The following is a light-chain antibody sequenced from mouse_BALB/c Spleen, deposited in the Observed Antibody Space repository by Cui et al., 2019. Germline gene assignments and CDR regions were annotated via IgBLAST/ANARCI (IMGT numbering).Light chain of an antibody. CDR2: SAS. CDR3: QQYSSYPLT. J-gene: IGKJ2*01. Sequence: DLVMTQSQKFMSTSVGDRVSITCKASQNVGTAVAWYQQKPGQSPKLLIYSASNRYTGVPDRFTGSGSGTDFTLTISNMQSEDLADYFCQQYSSYPLTFGGGTKLEIK. V-gene: IGKV6-13*01. CDR1: QNVGTA.